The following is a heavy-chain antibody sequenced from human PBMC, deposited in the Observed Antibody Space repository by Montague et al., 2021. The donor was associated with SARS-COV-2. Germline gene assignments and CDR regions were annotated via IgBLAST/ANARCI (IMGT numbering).Heavy chain of an antibody. V-gene: IGHV4-59*01. CDR3: AREISGPDYFDY. D-gene: IGHD3-10*01. J-gene: IGHJ4*02. Sequence: SETLSLTCTVSGGSISSNYRNWIRQPPGRGLEWIGYIYYSGSTNYNPSLESRVTISADTSKNHFSLKLRSVTAADTAVYYCAREISGPDYFDYWGQGTLVTVSS. CDR1: GGSISSNY. CDR2: IYYSGST.